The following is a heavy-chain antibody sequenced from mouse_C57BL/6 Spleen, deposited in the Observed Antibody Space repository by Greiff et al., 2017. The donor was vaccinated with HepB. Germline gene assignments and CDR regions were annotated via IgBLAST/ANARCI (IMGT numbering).Heavy chain of an antibody. D-gene: IGHD2-4*01. CDR1: GYTFTSYW. V-gene: IGHV1-55*01. CDR3: ARGDIYYDHAY. Sequence: VKLQQPGAELVKPGASVKMSCKASGYTFTSYWITWVKQRPGQGLEWIGDIYPGSGSTNYNEKFKSKATLTVDTSSSTAYMQLSSLTSEDAAVYYGARGDIYYDHAYWGQGTTLTVSS. CDR2: IYPGSGST. J-gene: IGHJ2*01.